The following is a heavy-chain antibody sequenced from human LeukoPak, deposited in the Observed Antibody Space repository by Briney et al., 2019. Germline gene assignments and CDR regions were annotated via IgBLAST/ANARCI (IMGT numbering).Heavy chain of an antibody. Sequence: GGSLRLSCVASGFTLGDSWMTWVRQAPEKGLEWVADVKLDGGEEYVDSVKGRFTISRDNAKNSVYLQMNSLTAEDTAVYYCVRRRHYHFDYWGQGTLVTVSS. V-gene: IGHV3-7*03. D-gene: IGHD3-10*01. CDR2: VKLDGGEE. CDR3: VRRRHYHFDY. CDR1: GFTLGDSW. J-gene: IGHJ4*02.